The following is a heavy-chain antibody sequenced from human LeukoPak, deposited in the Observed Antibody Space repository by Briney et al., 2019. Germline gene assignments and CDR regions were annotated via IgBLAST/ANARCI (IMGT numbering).Heavy chain of an antibody. CDR2: ISGSSSFI. J-gene: IGHJ3*02. V-gene: IGHV3-21*01. Sequence: GGALRLSCAASGFTFSTYRMNSVRQAPGKGVEWVSSISGSSSFIYYADSVKGRFTISRDNAKNSLYLQMNSLRAEDTAVYYCARDRGGDAFDIWGQGTMVTVYS. CDR3: ARDRGGDAFDI. CDR1: GFTFSTYR.